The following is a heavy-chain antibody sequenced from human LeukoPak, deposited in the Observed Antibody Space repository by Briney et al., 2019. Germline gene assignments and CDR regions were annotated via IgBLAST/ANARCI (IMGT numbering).Heavy chain of an antibody. D-gene: IGHD3-22*01. CDR3: ARGPRMIGLYYFDY. Sequence: GGSLRLSCAASGFTFSSYWMHWVRQAPGKGLVWVSRINSDGSSTSYADSVKGRFTISRDNAKNTLYLQMNSLRAEDAAVYYCARGPRMIGLYYFDYWGQGTLVTVSS. CDR1: GFTFSSYW. CDR2: INSDGSST. J-gene: IGHJ4*02. V-gene: IGHV3-74*01.